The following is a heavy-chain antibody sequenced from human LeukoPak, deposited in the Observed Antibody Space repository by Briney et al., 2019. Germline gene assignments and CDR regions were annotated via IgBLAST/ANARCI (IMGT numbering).Heavy chain of an antibody. V-gene: IGHV3-21*04. Sequence: GGSLRLSCVVSGFTFSGYSMNWVRQAPGKGLEWVSSISSSGTYIYYVDSVKGRFTISRDNDKNSLYLQMNSLRAEDTAVYYCARMTHQITTFGVGVYYFDYWGQGTLVTVSS. J-gene: IGHJ4*02. CDR3: ARMTHQITTFGVGVYYFDY. CDR2: ISSSGTYI. CDR1: GFTFSGYS. D-gene: IGHD3-3*01.